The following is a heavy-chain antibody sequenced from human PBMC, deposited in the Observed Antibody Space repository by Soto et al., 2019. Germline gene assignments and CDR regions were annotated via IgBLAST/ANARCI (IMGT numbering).Heavy chain of an antibody. J-gene: IGHJ6*02. D-gene: IGHD3-3*01. CDR1: GDSISIGGYY. CDR3: ARGRAIFGVVKDYYYGMDV. Sequence: ASGTLSLTCTVSGDSISIGGYYWTWIRHHPGKGLEWIGYIYYSGSTYYNLSLKSRLTISVDTSKNQFSLKLSSVTAADTAVYYCARGRAIFGVVKDYYYGMDVWGQGTTVTVSS. CDR2: IYYSGST. V-gene: IGHV4-61*08.